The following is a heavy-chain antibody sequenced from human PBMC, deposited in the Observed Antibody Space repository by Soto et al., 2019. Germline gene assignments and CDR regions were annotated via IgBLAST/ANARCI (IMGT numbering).Heavy chain of an antibody. CDR3: VRLDFYGSGSIDT. CDR1: GFIFSRYE. J-gene: IGHJ5*02. V-gene: IGHV3-48*03. D-gene: IGHD3-10*01. CDR2: ISSSDNTI. Sequence: EVQLVESGGGLVQPGGSLRLSCAASGFIFSRYEMAWVRQAPGKGLEWLSYISSSDNTIYYADSLRGRFTISRDNARDSLFLHMYSLRAEDTALYYCVRLDFYGSGSIDTWGQGTLVTVSS.